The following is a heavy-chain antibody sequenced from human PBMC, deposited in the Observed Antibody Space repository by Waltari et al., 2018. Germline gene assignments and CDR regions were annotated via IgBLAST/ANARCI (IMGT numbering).Heavy chain of an antibody. Sequence: QVQLVQSGAEVKKPGSSVKVSCKASGGTFSSYAISWVRQAPGQGLEWMEWIIPFFGTANYAQKFQGRVTITADESTSTAYMELSSLRSEDTAVYYCARSQDYYDSSGFHDAFDIWGQGTMVTVSS. CDR1: GGTFSSYA. V-gene: IGHV1-69*12. CDR2: IIPFFGTA. D-gene: IGHD3-22*01. CDR3: ARSQDYYDSSGFHDAFDI. J-gene: IGHJ3*02.